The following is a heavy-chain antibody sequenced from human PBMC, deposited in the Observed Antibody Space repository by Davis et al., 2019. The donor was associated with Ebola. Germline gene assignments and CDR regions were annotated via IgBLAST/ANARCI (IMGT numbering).Heavy chain of an antibody. CDR3: TRDKGWTTVDY. J-gene: IGHJ4*02. V-gene: IGHV3-15*01. CDR2: IKSKADGGTT. Sequence: GESLKISCAASGFSFSNAWMSWVRQAPGKGLEWVGRIKSKADGGTTDYAAPVRGRFIISRDDSKNTLYLQMNSLKTEETAVYYCTRDKGWTTVDYWGQGTLVTVSS. CDR1: GFSFSNAW. D-gene: IGHD4-17*01.